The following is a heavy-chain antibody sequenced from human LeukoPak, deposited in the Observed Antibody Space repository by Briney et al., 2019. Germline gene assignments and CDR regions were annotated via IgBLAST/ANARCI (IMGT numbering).Heavy chain of an antibody. CDR1: GFTFSSYG. D-gene: IGHD2-15*01. J-gene: IGHJ4*02. Sequence: GGSLRLSCAASGFTFSSYGMHWVRQAPGKGLEWVASIWYDGSIQYYAESVKGRFTISRDNSKNTLYLQMDSLRAEDTAVYYCARAGYCSGGSCYGSDYWGQGTLVSVSS. CDR3: ARAGYCSGGSCYGSDY. CDR2: IWYDGSIQ. V-gene: IGHV3-33*01.